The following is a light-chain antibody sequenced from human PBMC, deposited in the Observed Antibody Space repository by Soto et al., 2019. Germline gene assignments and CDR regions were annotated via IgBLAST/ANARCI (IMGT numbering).Light chain of an antibody. CDR1: QSISSY. CDR2: AAS. J-gene: IGKJ2*01. V-gene: IGKV1-39*01. Sequence: DLQMTQSPSSLSASVGDRVTITCRASQSISSYLNWYQQKPGKAPKLLIYAASSLQSGFPSRFSGSGSGTDFTLTISSLQPEDFATYYCQQSYRTPYTFGQGHKLESK. CDR3: QQSYRTPYT.